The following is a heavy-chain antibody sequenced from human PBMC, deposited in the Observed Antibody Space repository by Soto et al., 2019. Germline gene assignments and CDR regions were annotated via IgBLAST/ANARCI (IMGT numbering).Heavy chain of an antibody. CDR3: AKAGGGFGDFVHH. Sequence: PGGSLRLSCAASGFTFSSYGMHWVRQAPGKGLEWVTGILYDGSDKYYADSVKGRFTISRENSKNTLYLQMNSLRTEDSAVYYWAKAGGGFGDFVHHWGQGTPVTVSS. V-gene: IGHV3-30*18. CDR1: GFTFSSYG. CDR2: ILYDGSDK. D-gene: IGHD3-10*01. J-gene: IGHJ4*02.